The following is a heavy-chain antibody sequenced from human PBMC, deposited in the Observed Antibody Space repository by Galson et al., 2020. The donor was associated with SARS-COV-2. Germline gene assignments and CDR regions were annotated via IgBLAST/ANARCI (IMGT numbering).Heavy chain of an antibody. Sequence: TGGSLRLSCAASGFTFSSYGMHWVRQAPGKGLEWVAVIWYDGSNKYYADSVKGRFTISSDNSKNTLYLQMNSLRAEDTAVYYCARDGPHSSGWYGLGYYYYGMDVWGQGTTVTVSS. CDR1: GFTFSSYG. D-gene: IGHD6-19*01. J-gene: IGHJ6*02. CDR2: IWYDGSNK. V-gene: IGHV3-33*01. CDR3: ARDGPHSSGWYGLGYYYYGMDV.